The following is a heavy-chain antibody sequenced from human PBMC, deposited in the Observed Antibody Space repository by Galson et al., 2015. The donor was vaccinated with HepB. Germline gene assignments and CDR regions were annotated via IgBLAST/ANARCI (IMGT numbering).Heavy chain of an antibody. CDR2: MHDGGST. CDR3: ARSIPGYSYVFDY. J-gene: IGHJ4*02. D-gene: IGHD5-18*01. Sequence: SLRLSCAASGFTVSSYDMSWVRQAPGKGLEWVSIMHDGGSTYYADSVKGRFTISRDYSKNTLYLQMHSLRAEDTAVYYCARSIPGYSYVFDYWGQGTLVTVSS. V-gene: IGHV3-53*01. CDR1: GFTVSSYD.